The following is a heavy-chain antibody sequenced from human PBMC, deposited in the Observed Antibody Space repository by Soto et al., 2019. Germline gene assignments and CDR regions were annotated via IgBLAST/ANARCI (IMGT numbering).Heavy chain of an antibody. Sequence: QLQLQESGSGLVKTSQTLSLTGAVSGDSIRMASYSWSWSLQPPGKGLEWVAYITHQGFTYFNPSLKSRLSISVDTSTNQVSLTLTSVTAADTAVYYCAKDRGTRRGAFDVWGRGAMVTVSS. CDR3: AKDRGTRRGAFDV. V-gene: IGHV4-30-2*01. D-gene: IGHD3-10*01. CDR1: GDSIRMASYS. J-gene: IGHJ3*01. CDR2: ITHQGFT.